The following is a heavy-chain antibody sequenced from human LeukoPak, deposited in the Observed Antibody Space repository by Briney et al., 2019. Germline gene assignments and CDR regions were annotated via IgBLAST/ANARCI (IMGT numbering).Heavy chain of an antibody. CDR1: GFIFSGSA. D-gene: IGHD3-22*01. CDR3: TRHGGRDYYDSSEDAFDI. J-gene: IGHJ3*02. V-gene: IGHV3-73*01. Sequence: GGSLRLSCAASGFIFSGSAMHWVRQASGKGLEWVGRIRSKAHSYATAYAASVKGRFTISRDDSKNTAYLQMNSLKTEDTAVYYCTRHGGRDYYDSSEDAFDIWGQGTMVIVSS. CDR2: IRSKAHSYAT.